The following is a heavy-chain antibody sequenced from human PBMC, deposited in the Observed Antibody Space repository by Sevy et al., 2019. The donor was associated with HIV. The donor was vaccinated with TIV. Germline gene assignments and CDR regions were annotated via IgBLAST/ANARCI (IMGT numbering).Heavy chain of an antibody. Sequence: GGSLRLSCAASGFSFSSYGMHWVRQAPGKGLEWMSYIQYDGSNKDYADSVKGRFTISRDNSKNTLYLRMKSLRVEDTDGSNGGKEGGGEGGDHWGQGTLVTVSS. CDR3: GKEGGGEGGDH. CDR2: IQYDGSNK. J-gene: IGHJ4*02. V-gene: IGHV3-30*02. D-gene: IGHD2-21*01. CDR1: GFSFSSYG.